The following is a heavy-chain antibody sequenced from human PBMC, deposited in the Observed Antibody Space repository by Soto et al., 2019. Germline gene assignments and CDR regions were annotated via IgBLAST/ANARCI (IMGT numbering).Heavy chain of an antibody. CDR3: ARLSGYSYGYFGY. CDR1: GYTFTGYY. D-gene: IGHD5-18*01. V-gene: IGHV1-2*04. J-gene: IGHJ4*02. Sequence: ASVKVSCKASGYTFTGYYMHWVRQAPGQGLEWMGWINPNSGGTNYAQKFQGWVTMTRDTSISTAYMELSRLRSDDTAVYYCARLSGYSYGYFGYWGQGTMVTVSS. CDR2: INPNSGGT.